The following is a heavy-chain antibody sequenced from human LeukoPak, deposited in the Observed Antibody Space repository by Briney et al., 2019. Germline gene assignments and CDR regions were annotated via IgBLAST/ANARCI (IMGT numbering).Heavy chain of an antibody. CDR2: IYYSGST. V-gene: IGHV4-39*01. J-gene: IGHJ4*02. Sequence: SETLSLTCTVSGGSISSSSYYWGWIRQPPGKGLEWIGSIYYSGSTYYNPSLKSRVTISVDTSKNQFSLKLSSVTAADTAVYYCARGAAELDYWGQGTLVTVSS. CDR3: ARGAAELDY. CDR1: GGSISSSSYY. D-gene: IGHD1-26*01.